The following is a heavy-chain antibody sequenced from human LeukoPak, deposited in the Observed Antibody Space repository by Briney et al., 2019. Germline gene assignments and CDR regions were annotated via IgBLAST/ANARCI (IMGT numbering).Heavy chain of an antibody. D-gene: IGHD3-3*01. Sequence: SETLSLTCTVSGGSISRYYRRWIRQPPGEGLEWSWYIYTSGSTNYNPCLNSRVTIFVDTSKNHFSLKLSSVSAADTAVYYCARHVGPNYDFWSGFYYMDVWGKGPTVTVSS. CDR2: IYTSGST. V-gene: IGHV4-4*08. J-gene: IGHJ6*03. CDR3: ARHVGPNYDFWSGFYYMDV. CDR1: GGSISRYY.